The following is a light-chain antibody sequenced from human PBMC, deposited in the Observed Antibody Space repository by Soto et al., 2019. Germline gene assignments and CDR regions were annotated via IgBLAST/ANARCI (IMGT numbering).Light chain of an antibody. CDR3: QQRRSSLT. CDR1: QSVSNDY. V-gene: IGKV3D-20*02. Sequence: EMVLTQSPGTLSLSPGDRATLSCRASQSVSNDYVAWVQQKPGQTPRLLIYSVSSRATGIPDRFSGSGSGTDFTLTISRLEPEDSATYYCQQRRSSLTFGGGTKVDIK. CDR2: SVS. J-gene: IGKJ4*01.